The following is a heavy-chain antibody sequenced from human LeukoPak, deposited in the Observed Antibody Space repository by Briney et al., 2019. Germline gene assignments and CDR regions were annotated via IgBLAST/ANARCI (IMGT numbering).Heavy chain of an antibody. CDR2: IYTSGST. D-gene: IGHD5-24*01. V-gene: IGHV4-61*02. J-gene: IGHJ4*02. CDR3: ARELSATVDY. CDR1: GGSISSSSYY. Sequence: PSETLSLTCTVSGGSISSSSYYWSWIRQPAGKGLEWIGRIYTSGSTNYNPSLKSRVTISVDTSKNQFSLKLSSVTAADTAVYYCARELSATVDYWGQGTLVTVSS.